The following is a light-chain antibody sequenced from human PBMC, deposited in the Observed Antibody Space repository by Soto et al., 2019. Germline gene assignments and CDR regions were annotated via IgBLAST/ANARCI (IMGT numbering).Light chain of an antibody. Sequence: GDRVTITCRASQSISSDFNWYQQNPGKAPKFLIYGASILQSGVPSRFSGSGSGTDFTLTISSLQPEDFATYYCQQSNTIPYTFGQGTKVDIK. J-gene: IGKJ2*01. CDR2: GAS. CDR1: QSISSD. CDR3: QQSNTIPYT. V-gene: IGKV1-39*01.